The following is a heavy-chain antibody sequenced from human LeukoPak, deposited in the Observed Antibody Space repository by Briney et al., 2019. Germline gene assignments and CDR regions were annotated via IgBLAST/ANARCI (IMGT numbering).Heavy chain of an antibody. Sequence: ASLKVSCKASGYTFTGYYIHWVRQAPGQGLEWLGWIASDSGATNYPQKFQGRVTMTRDTSITTAYMELRRLRSDDTAVYYCARGPFRNVETAMVASRFDPWGQGTLVTVS. CDR2: IASDSGAT. CDR3: ARGPFRNVETAMVASRFDP. D-gene: IGHD5-18*01. J-gene: IGHJ5*02. CDR1: GYTFTGYY. V-gene: IGHV1-2*02.